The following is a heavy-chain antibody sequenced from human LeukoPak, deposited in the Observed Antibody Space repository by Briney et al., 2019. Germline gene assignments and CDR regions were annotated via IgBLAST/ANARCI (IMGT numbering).Heavy chain of an antibody. V-gene: IGHV4-39*01. CDR1: GVSISRRSYY. D-gene: IGHD6-19*01. CDR2: IHYSGTT. Sequence: PSETLSLTCTVSGVSISRRSYYWGWIRQSPGKGLEWIGSIHYSGTTYYNPSLKSRVTISVDTSKNQFSLKLSSVTAADTAVYYCARTVAGSFDYWGQGTVVTVSS. CDR3: ARTVAGSFDY. J-gene: IGHJ4*02.